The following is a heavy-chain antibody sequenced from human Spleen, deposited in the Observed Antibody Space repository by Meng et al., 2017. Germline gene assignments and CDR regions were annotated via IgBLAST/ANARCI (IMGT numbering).Heavy chain of an antibody. CDR3: AREGLNYVDS. J-gene: IGHJ4*02. D-gene: IGHD3-10*02. V-gene: IGHV1-3*01. CDR2: INVDTGNT. CDR1: GYTFTSYA. Sequence: QVQLVQSGAEVKKPGASVKVSCKASGYTFTSYAMHWVRQAPGQRLEWMGWINVDTGNTKYSQKFQGRVTITRDTSASIVYMQVSSLRSEDTAVYYCAREGLNYVDSWGQGTLVTVSS.